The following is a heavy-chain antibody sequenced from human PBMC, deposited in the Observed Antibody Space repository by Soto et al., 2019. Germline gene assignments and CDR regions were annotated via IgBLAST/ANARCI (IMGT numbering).Heavy chain of an antibody. D-gene: IGHD3-22*01. CDR3: AKGGYYDSSGHNWFDP. CDR1: GFTFSSYV. J-gene: IGHJ5*02. V-gene: IGHV3-23*01. Sequence: GGSLRLSWAVSGFTFSSYVMSWVRQAPGKGLEWVSAISGSGGSTYYADSVKGRFTISRDNSKNTLYLQMNSLRADDTAVYYCAKGGYYDSSGHNWFDPWGQGTLVTVSS. CDR2: ISGSGGST.